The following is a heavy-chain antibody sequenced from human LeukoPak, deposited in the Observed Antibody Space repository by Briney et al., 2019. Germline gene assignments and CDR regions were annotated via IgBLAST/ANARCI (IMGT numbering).Heavy chain of an antibody. V-gene: IGHV1-8*01. CDR1: GYTFTSYD. Sequence: ASVKVSCKASGYTFTSYDINWVRQATGQGLEWMGWMNPNSGNTGYAQKFQGRVTMTRNTSISTAYMELSSLRSEDTDVYYCARVKVVVPADTYNWFDPWGQGTLVTVSS. J-gene: IGHJ5*02. D-gene: IGHD2-2*01. CDR2: MNPNSGNT. CDR3: ARVKVVVPADTYNWFDP.